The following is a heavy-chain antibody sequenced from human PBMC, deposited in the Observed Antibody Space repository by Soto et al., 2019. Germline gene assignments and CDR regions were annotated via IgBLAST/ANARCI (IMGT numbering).Heavy chain of an antibody. J-gene: IGHJ4*02. D-gene: IGHD6-13*01. CDR1: GYSFTSYW. CDR2: IDPSDSYT. Sequence: PGESLKISCKGSGYSFTSYWISWVRQMPGKGLEWMGRIDPSDSYTNYSPSFQGHVTISADKSISTAYLQWSSLKASDTAMYYCASYRRYSSSWSPTIDYWGQGTLVTVS. V-gene: IGHV5-10-1*01. CDR3: ASYRRYSSSWSPTIDY.